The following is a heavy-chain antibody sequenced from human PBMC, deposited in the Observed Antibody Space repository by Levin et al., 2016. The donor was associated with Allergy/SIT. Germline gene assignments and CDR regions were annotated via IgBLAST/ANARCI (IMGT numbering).Heavy chain of an antibody. J-gene: IGHJ3*02. CDR2: IWYDGSNK. CDR3: ARDLIVGALDAFDI. V-gene: IGHV3-33*01. Sequence: WIRQPPGKGLEWVAVIWYDGSNKYYADSVKGRFTISRDNSKNTLYLQMNSLRAEDTAVYYCARDLIVGALDAFDIWGQGTMVTVSS. D-gene: IGHD1-26*01.